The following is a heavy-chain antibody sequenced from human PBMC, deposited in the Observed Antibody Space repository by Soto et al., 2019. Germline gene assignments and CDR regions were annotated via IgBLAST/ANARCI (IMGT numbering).Heavy chain of an antibody. Sequence: PSETLSLTCSVSGGSISGSYWSWIRQSPGKGVDWLGYVYYTGSTNYSPSLRSRVSISVDTSKNEFSLRLSSVTAADTAVYFCARSVAVPGAHTDYWGQGTQVTVSS. CDR2: VYYTGST. CDR3: ARSVAVPGAHTDY. CDR1: GGSISGSY. V-gene: IGHV4-59*01. J-gene: IGHJ4*02. D-gene: IGHD6-19*01.